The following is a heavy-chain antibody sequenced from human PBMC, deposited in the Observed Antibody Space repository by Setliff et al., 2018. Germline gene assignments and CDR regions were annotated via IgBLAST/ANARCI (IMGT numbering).Heavy chain of an antibody. CDR3: ARANDYSSGWYFYYYGMDV. V-gene: IGHV1-18*04. D-gene: IGHD6-19*01. Sequence: RASVKVSCKASGYTFTGYYMHWVRQAPGQGLEWMGWISAYNGNTNYAQKLQGRVTMTTDTSTSTAYMELRSLRSDDTAVYYCARANDYSSGWYFYYYGMDVWGQGTTVTVSS. CDR1: GYTFTGYY. CDR2: ISAYNGNT. J-gene: IGHJ6*02.